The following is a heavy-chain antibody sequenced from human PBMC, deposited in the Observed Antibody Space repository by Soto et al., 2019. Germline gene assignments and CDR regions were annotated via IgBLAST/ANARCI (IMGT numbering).Heavy chain of an antibody. CDR1: GGSVSSGSYY. Sequence: QVQLQESGPGLVKPSETLSLTCTVSGGSVSSGSYYWSWIRQPPGKGLEWIGYIYYSGSTNYNPSLKSRVTISVDTSKNQFSLKLSSVTAADTAVYYCARVRYCSGGSCYFSLDYWGQGTLVTVSS. CDR2: IYYSGST. CDR3: ARVRYCSGGSCYFSLDY. D-gene: IGHD2-15*01. V-gene: IGHV4-61*01. J-gene: IGHJ4*02.